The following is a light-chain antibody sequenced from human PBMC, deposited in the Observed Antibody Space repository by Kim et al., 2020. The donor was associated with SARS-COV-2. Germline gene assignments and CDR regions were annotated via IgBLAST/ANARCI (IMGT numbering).Light chain of an antibody. V-gene: IGKV3-20*01. Sequence: WSPGQKAIPSCRASQTVPTNYFAWYQHTLGQSPRLLIYSASNRAIGVPDRFSGGGSGTEFTLTISRLEAEDFAVYYCQQYGSSQYTFGQGTKLEI. CDR2: SAS. J-gene: IGKJ2*01. CDR3: QQYGSSQYT. CDR1: QTVPTNY.